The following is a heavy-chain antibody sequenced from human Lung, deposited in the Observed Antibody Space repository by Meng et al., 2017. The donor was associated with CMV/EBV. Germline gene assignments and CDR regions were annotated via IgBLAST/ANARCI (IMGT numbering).Heavy chain of an antibody. CDR1: GGTFSSYT. CDR3: AKWGWGALYGGMDV. Sequence: SVKVSXKTSGGTFSSYTISWVRQAPGQGLEWMGRIIPILGIASYSQKFQGRVTITADKSTSTAYMELSSLRSEDTAVYYCAKWGWGALYGGMDVWGQGTXVNGAS. D-gene: IGHD3-16*01. CDR2: IIPILGIA. J-gene: IGHJ6*02. V-gene: IGHV1-69*02.